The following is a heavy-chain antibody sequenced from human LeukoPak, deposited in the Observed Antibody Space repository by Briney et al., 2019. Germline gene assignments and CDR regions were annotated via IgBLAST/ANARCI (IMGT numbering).Heavy chain of an antibody. CDR2: INPKSGGT. CDR1: GYSFTGHY. CDR3: ARAGVWDYNDSSGYHNGAFDI. V-gene: IGHV1-2*02. D-gene: IGHD3-22*01. Sequence: VASVKVSCKASGYSFTGHYMHWVRQAPGQGLEWMGWINPKSGGTNYAQKFQGRVTMTRDTSISTAYMELSRLRSDDTAFYYCARAGVWDYNDSSGYHNGAFDIWGQWTMVTVSS. J-gene: IGHJ3*02.